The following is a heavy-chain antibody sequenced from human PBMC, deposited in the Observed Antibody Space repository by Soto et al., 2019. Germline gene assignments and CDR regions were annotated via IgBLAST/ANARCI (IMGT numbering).Heavy chain of an antibody. CDR2: IYPGDSDT. Sequence: GESLKISCKGSGYSFTSYWIGWVRQMPGKGLEWMGIIYPGDSDTGYSPSFQGQVTISADKSISTAYLQWSSLKASDTAMYYCARQGVVLVPAAYYYYGMDVWGQGTTVTVSS. J-gene: IGHJ6*02. CDR3: ARQGVVLVPAAYYYYGMDV. CDR1: GYSFTSYW. V-gene: IGHV5-51*01. D-gene: IGHD2-2*01.